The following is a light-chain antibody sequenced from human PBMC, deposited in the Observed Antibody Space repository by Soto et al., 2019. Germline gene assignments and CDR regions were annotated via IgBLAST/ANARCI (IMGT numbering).Light chain of an antibody. CDR2: TAS. CDR1: QGIGNS. J-gene: IGKJ2*01. CDR3: QQYKDYTYT. V-gene: IGKV1-27*01. Sequence: DIQMTQSPSSLSASVGDRVTITCRASQGIGNSLAWYQQKPGKVPKVLIYTASTLHSGVPSRFSGSGSVTEFTLTITSLQPDDFATYYCQQYKDYTYTFGQGTRVE.